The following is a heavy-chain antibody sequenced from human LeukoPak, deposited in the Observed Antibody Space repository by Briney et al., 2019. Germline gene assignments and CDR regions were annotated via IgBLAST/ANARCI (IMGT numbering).Heavy chain of an antibody. D-gene: IGHD2-15*01. CDR1: GFTFSSYS. J-gene: IGHJ3*02. CDR2: ISSSSSYI. CDR3: AREGFCSGGSCHSGNAFDI. Sequence: GGSLRLSCAASGFTFSSYSMNWVRQAPGKGLEWVSSISSSSSYIYYADSVKGRFTISRDNAKNSLYLQMNSLRAEDTAVYYCAREGFCSGGSCHSGNAFDIWGQGTMVTVSS. V-gene: IGHV3-21*01.